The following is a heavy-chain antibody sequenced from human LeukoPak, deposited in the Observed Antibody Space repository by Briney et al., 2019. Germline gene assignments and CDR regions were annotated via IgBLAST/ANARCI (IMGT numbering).Heavy chain of an antibody. CDR2: IKQDGSEK. D-gene: IGHD5/OR15-5a*01. J-gene: IGHJ4*02. CDR3: AAGYSVDY. CDR1: GFTFSTYW. V-gene: IGHV3-7*01. Sequence: PGGSLRLSCAASGFTFSTYWMNWVRQAPGKGLEWVANIKQDGSEKYYVDSVKGRFTISRGNAKNSLFLQMNSLRAEDTAVYYCAAGYSVDYWGQGTLVTVSS.